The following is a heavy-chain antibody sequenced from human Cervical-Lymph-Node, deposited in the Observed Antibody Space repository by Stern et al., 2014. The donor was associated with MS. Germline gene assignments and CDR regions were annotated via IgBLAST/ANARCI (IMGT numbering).Heavy chain of an antibody. Sequence: EVQLLESGGGLVKPGGSLRLSCVASGFNFSSCAMNWVRQAPGKGLEWVSFISSGSNYIYYADSVKGRLTISRDNAKNSLYLQMNSLRAEDTAVYYCAGQGVWGQGTTVTVSS. CDR3: AGQGV. CDR1: GFNFSSCA. CDR2: ISSGSNYI. J-gene: IGHJ6*02. V-gene: IGHV3-21*01.